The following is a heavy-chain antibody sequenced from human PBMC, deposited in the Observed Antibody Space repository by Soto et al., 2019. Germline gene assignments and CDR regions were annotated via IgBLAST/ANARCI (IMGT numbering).Heavy chain of an antibody. CDR1: GGSFGSYS. D-gene: IGHD3-22*01. V-gene: IGHV4-59*01. CDR3: ARDGFYTDSSGSRDDGFDC. CDR2: IYNTGRT. J-gene: IGHJ4*02. Sequence: QVQLQQSGPGLVKPSETLSLTCAVSGGSFGSYSWNWIRQPPGKGLQWIGKIYNTGRTGYSPSLKSRITLSIDTSNNKLSLRLTSVTAADTAVYFCARDGFYTDSSGSRDDGFDCWGQGTLVTVAA.